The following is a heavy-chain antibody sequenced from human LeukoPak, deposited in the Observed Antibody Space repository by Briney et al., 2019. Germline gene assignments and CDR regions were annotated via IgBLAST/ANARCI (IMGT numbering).Heavy chain of an antibody. D-gene: IGHD6-13*01. Sequence: SETLSLTCAVSGGSFSDYYRSWIRQSPGKGLEWIGEFTHSGSINFNPSLKSRVIISVDPAKTQFSLRVKSVTAADTAVYYCARAVLYSSSPWRYWGQGTLVTVSS. CDR1: GGSFSDYY. CDR3: ARAVLYSSSPWRY. V-gene: IGHV4-34*01. J-gene: IGHJ4*02. CDR2: FTHSGSI.